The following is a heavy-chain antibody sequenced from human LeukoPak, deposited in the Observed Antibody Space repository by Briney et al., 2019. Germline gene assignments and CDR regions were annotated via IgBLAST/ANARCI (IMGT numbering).Heavy chain of an antibody. V-gene: IGHV1-46*01. Sequence: ASVKVSCKASGYTFTSYYMHWVRQAPGQGLEWMGIINPSGGSTSYAQKFQGRVTTTRDTSTSTVYMELSSLRSEDTAVYYCARADCGGDCYPSTYFDYWGQGTLVTVSS. CDR1: GYTFTSYY. D-gene: IGHD2-21*01. CDR2: INPSGGST. CDR3: ARADCGGDCYPSTYFDY. J-gene: IGHJ4*02.